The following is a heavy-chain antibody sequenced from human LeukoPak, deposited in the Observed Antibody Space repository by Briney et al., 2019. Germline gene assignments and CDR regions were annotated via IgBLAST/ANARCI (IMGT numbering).Heavy chain of an antibody. CDR3: ARGLRYFDWSIYYYGMDV. J-gene: IGHJ6*02. V-gene: IGHV4-34*01. CDR1: GFTFSSYS. D-gene: IGHD3-9*01. Sequence: GSLRLSCAASGFTFSSYSMNWVRQPPGKGLEWIGEINHSGSTNYNPSLKSRVTISVDTSKNQFSLKLSSVTAADTAVYYCARGLRYFDWSIYYYGMDVWGQGTTVTVSS. CDR2: INHSGST.